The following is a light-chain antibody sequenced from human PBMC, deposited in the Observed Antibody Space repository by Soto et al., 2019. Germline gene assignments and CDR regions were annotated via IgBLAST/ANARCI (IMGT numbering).Light chain of an antibody. CDR1: TIDVDSSNY. CDR3: CSYATSCYI. V-gene: IGLV2-11*01. Sequence: QSALTQPRSVSGSPGQSVSISCTAPTIDVDSSNYVSWYQQHPGKAPKLMIYDVSERPSGVPDRFSGSKSGSTASLTISGLQAEDEAEYYCCSYATSCYIFGSGTNVTVL. CDR2: DVS. J-gene: IGLJ1*01.